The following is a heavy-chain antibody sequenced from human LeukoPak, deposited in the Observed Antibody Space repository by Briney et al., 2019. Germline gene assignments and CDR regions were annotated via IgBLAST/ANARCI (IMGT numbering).Heavy chain of an antibody. J-gene: IGHJ6*03. Sequence: GGSLRLSCAASGFTFSNYAMSWVRQAPGKGLEWVSAISGSGGSTYYADSVKGRFTISRDNSKNTLYLQMNSLRAEDTAVYYCAKYSSSYYHDSYYYYMDVWGKGTTVTVSS. CDR2: ISGSGGST. D-gene: IGHD3-22*01. CDR3: AKYSSSYYHDSYYYYMDV. V-gene: IGHV3-23*01. CDR1: GFTFSNYA.